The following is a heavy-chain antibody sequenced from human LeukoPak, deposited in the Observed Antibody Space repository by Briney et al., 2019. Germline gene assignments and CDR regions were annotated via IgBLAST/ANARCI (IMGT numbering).Heavy chain of an antibody. V-gene: IGHV3-49*04. Sequence: GGSLRLSCTASGFTFGDYAMSWVRQAPGKGLEWVGFIRSKAYGGTTEYAASVKGRFTISRDDSKTIAYLQMNSLKSEDTAVYYCARESYGEDYWGQGTLVTVSS. D-gene: IGHD4-17*01. CDR1: GFTFGDYA. CDR2: IRSKAYGGTT. J-gene: IGHJ4*02. CDR3: ARESYGEDY.